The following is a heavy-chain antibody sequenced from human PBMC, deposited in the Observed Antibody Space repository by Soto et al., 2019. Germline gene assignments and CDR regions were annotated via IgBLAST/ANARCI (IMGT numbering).Heavy chain of an antibody. CDR1: VFTSSG. CDR2: ISTHNGNT. CDR3: SREGILGLFDAYDL. D-gene: IGHD3-3*01. V-gene: IGHV1-18*04. J-gene: IGHJ3*01. Sequence: QDQLVQSGAEVKKPGASVKVSCKASVFTSSGISWVRQAPGQRLEWMGWISTHNGNTIYAQKFQGRVIMTMDTSTTKVYMELRSLRPGDTAVYLCSREGILGLFDAYDLWGQGTMVTVSS.